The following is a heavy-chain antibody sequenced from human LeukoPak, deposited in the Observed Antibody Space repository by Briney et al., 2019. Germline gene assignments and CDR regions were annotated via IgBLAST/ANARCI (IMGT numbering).Heavy chain of an antibody. CDR1: GFTFSSYW. V-gene: IGHV3-74*01. D-gene: IGHD3-3*01. CDR2: INTGGSST. Sequence: GGSLRLSCAASGFTFSSYWMHWVRQAPGKGLVWVSRINTGGSSTSYADSVKGRFTISRDNAKNTLYLQMNSLRAEDTAVYYCARVRGQSTYDFWSGPPNWFDPWGQGTLVTVSS. J-gene: IGHJ5*02. CDR3: ARVRGQSTYDFWSGPPNWFDP.